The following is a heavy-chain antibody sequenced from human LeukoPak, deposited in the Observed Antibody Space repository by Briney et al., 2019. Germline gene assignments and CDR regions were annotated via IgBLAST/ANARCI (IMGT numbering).Heavy chain of an antibody. CDR1: GYTFTGYY. Sequence: ASVKVSCKASGYTFTGYYMHWVRQAPGQGLEWMGWINPNSGGTNYAQKFQGRVTMTRDTSISTAYMELSRLRSDDTAVYYCARDILTRGGGSILVWGQGTLVTVSS. D-gene: IGHD2-15*01. CDR3: ARDILTRGGGSILV. J-gene: IGHJ4*02. CDR2: INPNSGGT. V-gene: IGHV1-2*02.